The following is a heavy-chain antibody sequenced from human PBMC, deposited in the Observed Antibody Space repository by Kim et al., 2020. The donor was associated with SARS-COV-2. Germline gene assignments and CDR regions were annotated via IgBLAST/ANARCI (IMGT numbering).Heavy chain of an antibody. D-gene: IGHD4-17*01. CDR2: ISSSGSTI. V-gene: IGHV3-48*03. CDR1: GFTFSSYE. CDR3: ARDNRADYGDYAGAFDY. J-gene: IGHJ4*02. Sequence: GGSLRLSCAASGFTFSSYEMNWVRQAPGKGLEWVSYISSSGSTIYYADSVKGRFTISRDNAKNSLYLQMNSLRAEDTAVYYCARDNRADYGDYAGAFDYWGQGTLVTVSS.